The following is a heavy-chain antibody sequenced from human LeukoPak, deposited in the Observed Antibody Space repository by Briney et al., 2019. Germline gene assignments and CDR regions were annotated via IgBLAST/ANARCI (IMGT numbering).Heavy chain of an antibody. J-gene: IGHJ4*02. V-gene: IGHV5-51*01. CDR3: ASVRVWGSYRTYLDY. CDR1: GYSFTSYW. CDR2: IYPGDSDT. D-gene: IGHD3-16*02. Sequence: GESLKISCKGSGYSFTSYWIGWVRQMPGKGLEWMGIIYPGDSDTRYSPSFQGQVTISADKSNSTAYLQWSSLKASDTAMYYCASVRVWGSYRTYLDYWGQGTLVTVSS.